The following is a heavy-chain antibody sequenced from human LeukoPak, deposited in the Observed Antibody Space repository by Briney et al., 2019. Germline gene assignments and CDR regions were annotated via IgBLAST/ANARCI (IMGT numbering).Heavy chain of an antibody. Sequence: GASVKVSCTASGGTFSSYAISWVRQAPGQGLEWMGGIIPIFGTANYAQKFQGRVTITADESTSTAYMELSSLRSEDTAVYYCARVFQGYDLYYFDYWGQGTLVTVSS. CDR2: IIPIFGTA. J-gene: IGHJ4*02. D-gene: IGHD5-12*01. V-gene: IGHV1-69*13. CDR1: GGTFSSYA. CDR3: ARVFQGYDLYYFDY.